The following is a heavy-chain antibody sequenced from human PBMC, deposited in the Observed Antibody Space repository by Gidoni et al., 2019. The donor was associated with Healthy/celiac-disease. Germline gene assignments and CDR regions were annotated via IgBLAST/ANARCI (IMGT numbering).Heavy chain of an antibody. V-gene: IGHV3-13*04. Sequence: EVQLVESGGGLVQPGGSLRLSCAASGFTFSSYDMHWVRQATGKGLECVSAIGTAGDTYYPVSVKGRFTISRENAKNSLYLQMNSLRAGDTAVYYCARARTWGLPIDWGQGTLVTVSS. J-gene: IGHJ4*02. CDR2: IGTAGDT. D-gene: IGHD3-16*01. CDR1: GFTFSSYD. CDR3: ARARTWGLPID.